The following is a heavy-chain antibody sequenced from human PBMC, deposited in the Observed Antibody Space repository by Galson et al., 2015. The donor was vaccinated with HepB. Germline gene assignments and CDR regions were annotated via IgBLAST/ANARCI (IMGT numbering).Heavy chain of an antibody. Sequence: SVKVSCKASGYTFTSCGISWVRQAPGQGLEWMGWISAYNGNTNYAQKLQGRVTMTTDTSTSTAYMELRSLRSDDTAVYYCARDEERWYDFWSGYYLQLGYYYYMDVWGKGTTVTVSS. D-gene: IGHD3-3*01. CDR2: ISAYNGNT. J-gene: IGHJ6*03. CDR1: GYTFTSCG. V-gene: IGHV1-18*01. CDR3: ARDEERWYDFWSGYYLQLGYYYYMDV.